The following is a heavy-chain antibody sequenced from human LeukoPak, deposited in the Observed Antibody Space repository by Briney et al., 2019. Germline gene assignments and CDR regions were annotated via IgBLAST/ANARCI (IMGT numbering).Heavy chain of an antibody. CDR3: ARDSYYDILTGYYNY. CDR2: IKQDGSEK. J-gene: IGHJ4*02. CDR1: GFTSSSYW. Sequence: GGSLRLSCAASGFTSSSYWMSWVRQAPGKGLEWVANIKQDGSEKYYVDSVKGRFTISRDNAKNSLYLQMNSLRAEDTAVYYCARDSYYDILTGYYNYWGQGTLVTVSS. V-gene: IGHV3-7*01. D-gene: IGHD3-9*01.